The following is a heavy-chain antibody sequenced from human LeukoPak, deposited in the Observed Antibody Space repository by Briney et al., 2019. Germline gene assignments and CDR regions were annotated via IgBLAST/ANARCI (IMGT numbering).Heavy chain of an antibody. D-gene: IGHD3-22*01. CDR2: IYYSGST. V-gene: IGHV4-59*01. J-gene: IGHJ4*02. Sequence: PSETLSLTCTVSGGSISSYYWSWIRQPPGKGLEWIGYIYYSGSTNYNPSLKSRVTISVDTSKNQFSLKLSSVTAADTAVYYCARVGTYYYDSSGEFDYWGQGTLVTVSS. CDR1: GGSISSYY. CDR3: ARVGTYYYDSSGEFDY.